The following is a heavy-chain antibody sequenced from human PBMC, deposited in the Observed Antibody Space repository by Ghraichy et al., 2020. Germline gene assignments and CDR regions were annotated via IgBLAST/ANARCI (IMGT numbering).Heavy chain of an antibody. V-gene: IGHV1-8*01. CDR2: MNPNSGNT. Sequence: ASVKVSCKASGYTFTSYDINWVRQATGQGLEWMGWMNPNSGNTGYAQKFQGRVTMTRNTSISTAYMELSSLRSEDTAVYYCARGAVLEWLVDMDVWGQGTTVTVSS. J-gene: IGHJ6*02. CDR3: ARGAVLEWLVDMDV. CDR1: GYTFTSYD. D-gene: IGHD3-3*01.